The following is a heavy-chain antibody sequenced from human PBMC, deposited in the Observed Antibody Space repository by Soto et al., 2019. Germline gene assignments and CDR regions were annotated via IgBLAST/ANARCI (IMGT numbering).Heavy chain of an antibody. V-gene: IGHV3-30*18. J-gene: IGHJ4*02. D-gene: IGHD5-12*01. Sequence: QVQLVESGGGVVQPGRSLRLSCAASGFTFSSYGMHWVRQAPGKGLEWVAVISYDGSNKYYADSVKGRFTIPRDNSKNTRYLQMNSLRAEDTAVYYCAKAGHGYNPAPYYFDYWGQGTLVTVSS. CDR3: AKAGHGYNPAPYYFDY. CDR2: ISYDGSNK. CDR1: GFTFSSYG.